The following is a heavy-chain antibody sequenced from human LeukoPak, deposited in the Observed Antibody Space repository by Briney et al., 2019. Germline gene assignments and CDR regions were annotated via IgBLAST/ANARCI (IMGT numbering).Heavy chain of an antibody. J-gene: IGHJ4*02. V-gene: IGHV1-2*02. D-gene: IGHD3-16*01. CDR1: GYTFTCYY. CDR3: ARVGDRYDYVWGSTSLFDY. Sequence: ASVKVSCKASGYTFTCYYMHWVRQAPGQGLEWMGWSNPNSGGTNYAQKFQGRVTITRDTSISTAYMELSRLRSDDTAVYYCARVGDRYDYVWGSTSLFDYWGQGTLVTVSS. CDR2: SNPNSGGT.